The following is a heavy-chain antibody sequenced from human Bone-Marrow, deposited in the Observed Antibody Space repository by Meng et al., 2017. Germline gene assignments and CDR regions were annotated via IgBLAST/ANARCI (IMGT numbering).Heavy chain of an antibody. CDR3: AREGSFGGGVDY. CDR1: GYTFSDYG. J-gene: IGHJ4*02. CDR2: IIPIFGTA. V-gene: IGHV1-69*13. Sequence: SVKVSCKASGYTFSDYGISWVRQAPGQGLEWMGGIIPIFGTANYAQKFQGRVTITADESTSTAYMELSSLRSEDTAVYYCAREGSFGGGVDYWGQGTLVTVSS. D-gene: IGHD3-10*01.